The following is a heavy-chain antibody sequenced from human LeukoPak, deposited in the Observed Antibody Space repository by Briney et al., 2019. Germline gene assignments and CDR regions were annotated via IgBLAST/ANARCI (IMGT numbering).Heavy chain of an antibody. CDR2: ISSSSSYI. CDR3: ARDCSGGSCYIDY. J-gene: IGHJ4*02. D-gene: IGHD2-15*01. Sequence: GGSLRLSCAASGFTFSSYSMNWVRQAPGKGLEWVSSISSSSSYIYYADSVKGRFTISRDDAKNSLYLQMNSLRAEDTAVYYCARDCSGGSCYIDYWGQGTLVTVSS. CDR1: GFTFSSYS. V-gene: IGHV3-21*01.